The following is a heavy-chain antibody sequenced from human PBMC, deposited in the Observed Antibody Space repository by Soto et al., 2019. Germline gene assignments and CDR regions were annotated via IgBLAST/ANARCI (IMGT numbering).Heavy chain of an antibody. CDR1: GFTFSSYA. CDR2: ISGSGGST. CDR3: ANSRVGGAGNLGRFDY. J-gene: IGHJ4*02. V-gene: IGHV3-23*01. D-gene: IGHD1-7*01. Sequence: GGSLRLSCAASGFTFSSYAMSWVRQAPGKGLEWVSAISGSGGSTYYADSVKGRFTISRDNSKNTLYLQMNSLRAEDTAVYYCANSRVGGAGNLGRFDYWGQGTLVTVSS.